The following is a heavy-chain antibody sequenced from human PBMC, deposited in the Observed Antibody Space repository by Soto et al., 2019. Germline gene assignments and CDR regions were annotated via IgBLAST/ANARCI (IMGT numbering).Heavy chain of an antibody. V-gene: IGHV3-23*01. D-gene: IGHD6-13*01. CDR3: AKDSASNWYWYFDP. CDR1: GFSFSNFA. CDR2: ISGSGDKT. Sequence: GGSLRLSCAASGFSFSNFAMSWVRQAPGTGLEWVSSISGSGDKTYYLDSVKGRFTISRDNSKNTLYLHMNSLGAEDTAVYFCAKDSASNWYWYFDPWGQGTLVTVSS. J-gene: IGHJ5*02.